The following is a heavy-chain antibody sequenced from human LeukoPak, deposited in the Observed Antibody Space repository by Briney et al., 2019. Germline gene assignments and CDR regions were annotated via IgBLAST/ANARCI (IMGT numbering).Heavy chain of an antibody. CDR3: VTYYYGSSAPKRNY. J-gene: IGHJ4*02. D-gene: IGHD3-22*01. CDR1: GGSFSDYF. Sequence: PSETLSLTCAVYGGSFSDYFWSWIRQPPGKGLEWIGEISHSGSTTYNPSLRSRVTISGDTSKKQFSLKLSSVTAANTAVYYCVTYYYGSSAPKRNYWGQGILVTVSS. CDR2: ISHSGST. V-gene: IGHV4-34*01.